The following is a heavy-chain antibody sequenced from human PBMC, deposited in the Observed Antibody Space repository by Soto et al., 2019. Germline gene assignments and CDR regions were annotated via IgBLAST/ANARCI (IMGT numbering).Heavy chain of an antibody. CDR2: ISYDGSNK. CDR1: GFTFSSYA. Sequence: QVQLVESGGGVVQPGRSLRLSCAASGFTFSSYAMHWVRQAPGKGLEWVAVISYDGSNKYYADSVKGRFTISRDNSKNTLYQQMNSRRAEDTAVYYWSRGPQLWLYFDYWGQGTLVTVSS. J-gene: IGHJ4*02. CDR3: SRGPQLWLYFDY. V-gene: IGHV3-30-3*01. D-gene: IGHD5-18*01.